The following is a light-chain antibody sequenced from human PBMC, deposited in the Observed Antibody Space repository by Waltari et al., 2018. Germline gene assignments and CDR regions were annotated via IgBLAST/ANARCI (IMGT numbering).Light chain of an antibody. J-gene: IGKJ1*01. V-gene: IGKV1-5*03. CDR3: QQYKTYWT. Sequence: DIQMTQSPSTLSASVGDIVTITCRASQSISTWLAWYQQKSGKAPNLLIYKASTLESGVPSRFSGSGSGTEFTLTISSLQPDDFATYYCQQYKTYWTFGQGTKVEIK. CDR2: KAS. CDR1: QSISTW.